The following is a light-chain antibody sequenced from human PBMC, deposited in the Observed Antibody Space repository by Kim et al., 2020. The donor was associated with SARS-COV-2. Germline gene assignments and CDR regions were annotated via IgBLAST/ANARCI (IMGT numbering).Light chain of an antibody. Sequence: LSLEERAALSCRASQSISSSYLAWYQQKPGQAPRLLIYGAASRATGIPDRFSGSGSGTDFTLTISRLEAEDFAVYYCQQYVGSPCTFDQGTKLEI. CDR1: QSISSSY. CDR3: QQYVGSPCT. V-gene: IGKV3-20*01. CDR2: GAA. J-gene: IGKJ2*02.